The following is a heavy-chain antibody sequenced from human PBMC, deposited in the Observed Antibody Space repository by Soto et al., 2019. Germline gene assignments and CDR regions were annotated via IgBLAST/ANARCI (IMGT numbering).Heavy chain of an antibody. CDR3: ARGTGSYGPSDAFDI. J-gene: IGHJ3*02. CDR1: GFTFSSYW. Sequence: EVQLVESGGGLVQPGGSLRLSCAASGFTFSSYWMSWVRQAPGKGLEWVANIKQDGSEKYYVDSVKGRFTISRDNAKNSLYLQMNSLRAEDTAVYYCARGTGSYGPSDAFDIWGQGTMVTVSS. D-gene: IGHD1-26*01. CDR2: IKQDGSEK. V-gene: IGHV3-7*03.